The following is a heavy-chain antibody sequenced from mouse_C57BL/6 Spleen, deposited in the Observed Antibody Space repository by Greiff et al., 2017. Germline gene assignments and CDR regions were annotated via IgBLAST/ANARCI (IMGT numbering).Heavy chain of an antibody. CDR1: GYSITSGYY. CDR3: AREELRNYFDY. CDR2: ISYDGSN. J-gene: IGHJ2*01. D-gene: IGHD1-3*01. V-gene: IGHV3-6*01. Sequence: EVQLVESGPGLVKPSQSLSLTCSVTGYSITSGYYWNWIRQFPGNKLEWMGYISYDGSNNYNPSLKNRISITRDTSKNQFFLKLNSVTTEDTATYYCAREELRNYFDYWGQGTTLTVSS.